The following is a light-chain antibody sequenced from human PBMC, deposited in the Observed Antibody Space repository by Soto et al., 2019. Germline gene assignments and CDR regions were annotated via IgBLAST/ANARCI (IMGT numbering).Light chain of an antibody. CDR3: QQYNDWPLT. V-gene: IGKV3-15*01. CDR2: GAF. Sequence: EIVMTQSPVTLSVSPGERVNLSCRASQSVSSNLAWYQQKPGQAPSLLIYGAFTRATGIPARFSGTGSGTEFTLTISSLQSADFALYYCQQYNDWPLTFGQGTKVDI. CDR1: QSVSSN. J-gene: IGKJ1*01.